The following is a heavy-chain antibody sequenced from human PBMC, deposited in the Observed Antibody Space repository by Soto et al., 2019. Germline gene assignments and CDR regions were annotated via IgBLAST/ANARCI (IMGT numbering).Heavy chain of an antibody. V-gene: IGHV4-59*08. CDR3: ARLGAYYQAMDS. Sequence: PSETLSLACSVSGGSISSYYCSWIRQPPGKGLEWIGYIYFAGTTTYNPSLQSRVSISLDTSKNEVSLKLTSVTAADTAVYFCARLGAYYQAMDSWGQGTLVTVSS. CDR2: IYFAGTT. J-gene: IGHJ1*01. CDR1: GGSISSYY. D-gene: IGHD3-22*01.